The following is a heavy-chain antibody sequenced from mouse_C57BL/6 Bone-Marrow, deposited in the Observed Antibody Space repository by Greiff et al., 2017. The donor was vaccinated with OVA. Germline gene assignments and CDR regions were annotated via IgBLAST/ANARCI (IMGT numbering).Heavy chain of an antibody. V-gene: IGHV5-12*01. CDR3: ARHVTVLNYADAMDY. CDR2: ICNGGGST. J-gene: IGHJ4*01. Sequence: EVQGVESGGGLVQPGGSLKLSCAASGFTFSDYYMYWVRQTPEKRLEWVAYICNGGGSTYYPDTVKGRFTISRDNAKNTLYLQMSRLKSEDTAMYYCARHVTVLNYADAMDYWGQGTSVTVSS. CDR1: GFTFSDYY. D-gene: IGHD2-1*01.